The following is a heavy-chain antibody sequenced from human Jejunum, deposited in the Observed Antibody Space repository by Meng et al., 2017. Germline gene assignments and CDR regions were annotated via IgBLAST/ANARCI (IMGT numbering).Heavy chain of an antibody. V-gene: IGHV4-34*01. D-gene: IGHD4-11*01. CDR2: INDSEST. CDR3: ARGNEYCNYGADF. CDR1: GGSISDYY. Sequence: QVKLQQWGAGLFKPSETLSLTCAGYGGSISDYYWTWIRQPPGKGLEWIGEINDSESTNYNPSFMRRVTISIQSSKSQFSLRVRSVTAADTAVYYCARGNEYCNYGADFWGQGTLVTVSS. J-gene: IGHJ4*02.